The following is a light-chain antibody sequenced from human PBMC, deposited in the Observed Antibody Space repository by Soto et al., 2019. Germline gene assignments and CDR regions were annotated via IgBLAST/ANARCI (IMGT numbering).Light chain of an antibody. CDR2: DVS. J-gene: IGLJ1*01. CDR1: SGDVGGYNF. CDR3: CSYAGSYTWV. V-gene: IGLV2-11*01. Sequence: QSALTQPRSVSGSPGQSVTISCTGTSGDVGGYNFVSWHQQHPGKAPKLMIYDVSKRPSGVPDRCSGSKSGNTASLTISGLQAEDEADYYCCSYAGSYTWVFGTGTKLTVL.